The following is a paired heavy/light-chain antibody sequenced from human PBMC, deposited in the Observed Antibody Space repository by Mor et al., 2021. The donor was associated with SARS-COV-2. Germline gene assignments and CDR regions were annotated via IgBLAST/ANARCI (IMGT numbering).Heavy chain of an antibody. J-gene: IGHJ4*02. D-gene: IGHD3-10*01. CDR3: VRGGFGSGLDS. CDR1: GFTFSSHW. Sequence: EVQLVESGGGLVQPGGSLRLSCAASGFTFSSHWMHWVRQAPGKGLVWVSHVDNDGSHTTYADSVKGRFTISRDNAKNIVYLHLSSLRADDTAVYYCVRGGFGSGLDSWGQGTLVTVSS. CDR2: VDNDGSHT. V-gene: IGHV3-74*01.
Light chain of an antibody. V-gene: IGKV2-24*01. CDR3: TQATQFPYT. CDR2: KIS. Sequence: DIVMTQTPLSSPVTLGQPASISCRSSQSLLHSDGNTYLNWLHQRPGQPPRLLIYKISNRFSGVPDRFSGSGAGTDFTLKISRVEADDVGVYYCTQATQFPYTFGQGTKLEI. J-gene: IGKJ2*01. CDR1: QSLLHSDGNTY.